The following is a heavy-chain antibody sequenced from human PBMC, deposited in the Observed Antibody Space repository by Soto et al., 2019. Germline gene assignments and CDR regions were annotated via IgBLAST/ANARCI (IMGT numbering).Heavy chain of an antibody. Sequence: SETLSLTCTVSGGSISSYYWSWIRQPPGKGLEWIGYIYYSGSTNYNPSLKSRVTISVDTSKNQFSLKLSSVTAADTAVYYCARLSSSGCPVRGSDSWGQGTLVIVSS. J-gene: IGHJ4*02. V-gene: IGHV4-59*01. CDR3: ARLSSSGCPVRGSDS. D-gene: IGHD6-19*01. CDR1: GGSISSYY. CDR2: IYYSGST.